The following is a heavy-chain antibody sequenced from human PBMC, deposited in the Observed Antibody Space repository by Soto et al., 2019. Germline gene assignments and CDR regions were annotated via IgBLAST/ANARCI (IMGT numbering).Heavy chain of an antibody. V-gene: IGHV3-30-3*01. CDR1: RFTFSTYA. Sequence: GSLGLAGSASRFTFSTYAMYWVRQAPGKGLEWVAVISHDGSNKYYADSVKGRFTISRDNSKNTLYLQMDSLRTEDTAVYYSAREPTIAEVGTPRRYFDYWGQGTLVTVYS. CDR2: ISHDGSNK. D-gene: IGHD6-13*01. CDR3: AREPTIAEVGTPRRYFDY. J-gene: IGHJ4*02.